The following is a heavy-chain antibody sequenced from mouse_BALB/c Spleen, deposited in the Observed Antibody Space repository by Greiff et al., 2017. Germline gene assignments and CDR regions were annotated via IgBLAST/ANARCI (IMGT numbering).Heavy chain of an antibody. Sequence: QVQLQQPGAELVRPGASVKLSCKASGYTFTSYWINWVKQRPGQGLEWIGNIYPSDSYTNYNQKFKDKATLTVDKSSSTAYMQLSSLASEDSAVYYCARFAYWGQGTLVTVSA. CDR2: IYPSDSYT. J-gene: IGHJ3*01. CDR3: ARFAY. V-gene: IGHV1-69*02. CDR1: GYTFTSYW.